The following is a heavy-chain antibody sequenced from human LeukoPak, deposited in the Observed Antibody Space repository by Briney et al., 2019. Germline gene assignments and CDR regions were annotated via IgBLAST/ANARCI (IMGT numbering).Heavy chain of an antibody. J-gene: IGHJ4*02. Sequence: ASVKISCKASGYIFTSYYMHWVRRAPGQGPEWMGIIDPRVGSTSYAQKFQDTVTMTRDTSTSTVYMELSSLRSEDTAVYYCGRGGPVGNYDSSAYYLHWGQGTLVTVSS. V-gene: IGHV1-46*01. D-gene: IGHD3-22*01. CDR3: GRGGPVGNYDSSAYYLH. CDR1: GYIFTSYY. CDR2: IDPRVGST.